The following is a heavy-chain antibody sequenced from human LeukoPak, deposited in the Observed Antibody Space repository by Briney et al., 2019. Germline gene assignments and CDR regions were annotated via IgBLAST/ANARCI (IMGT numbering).Heavy chain of an antibody. CDR2: IKQDGSEK. Sequence: GGSLRLSCAASGFTFSSYWMSWVRQAPGEGMEWVADIKQDGSEKYYVDSVKGRFTISRDNAKNSLYLQMNSLRAEDTAVYYCARVGTGYSYGSWGQGTLVTVSS. CDR3: ARVGTGYSYGS. D-gene: IGHD5-18*01. CDR1: GFTFSSYW. J-gene: IGHJ4*02. V-gene: IGHV3-7*01.